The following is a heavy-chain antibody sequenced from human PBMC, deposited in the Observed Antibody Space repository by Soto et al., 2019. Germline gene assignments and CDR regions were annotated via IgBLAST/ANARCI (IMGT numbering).Heavy chain of an antibody. V-gene: IGHV3-30*18. D-gene: IGHD3-10*01. Sequence: QVQLVESGGGVVQPGRSLRLSCAASGFTFSSYGMHWVRQAPGEGLEWVAVISYDGSNKYYADSVKGRFTISRDNSKNTLYLQMNSLRAEDTAVYYCAKDETYGSGSNTFDYWGQGTLVTVSS. CDR2: ISYDGSNK. J-gene: IGHJ4*02. CDR3: AKDETYGSGSNTFDY. CDR1: GFTFSSYG.